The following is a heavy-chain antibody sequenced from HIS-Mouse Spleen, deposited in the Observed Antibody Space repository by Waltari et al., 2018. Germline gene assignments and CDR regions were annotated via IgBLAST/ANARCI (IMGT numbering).Heavy chain of an antibody. Sequence: QVQLQESGPGLVKPSETLSLTCTVSGGSISSYYWSWIRQPPGKGLEWIGYIYSSGSTHYHPSLKRRVTISVDTSKNQFSLKLSSVTAADTAVYYCARGLLAYCGGDCYSAFDYWDQGTLVTVSS. J-gene: IGHJ4*02. CDR3: ARGLLAYCGGDCYSAFDY. CDR1: GGSISSYY. V-gene: IGHV4-59*01. D-gene: IGHD2-21*02. CDR2: IYSSGST.